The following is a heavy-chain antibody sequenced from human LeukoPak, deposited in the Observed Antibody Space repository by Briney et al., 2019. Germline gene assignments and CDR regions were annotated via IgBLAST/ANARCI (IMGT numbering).Heavy chain of an antibody. CDR1: GSSISSYY. Sequence: PSETLFLTCTVSGSSISSYYWCWIRQPARKGLEWIVGIYTSGSTNYNPSLKSRATISVDTSKNQFSLKLRSVTAADTVVYYCARDRVGQQLVGRKFYYYYMDVWGKGNTVTISS. CDR3: ARDRVGQQLVGRKFYYYYMDV. J-gene: IGHJ6*03. V-gene: IGHV4-4*07. D-gene: IGHD6-13*01. CDR2: IYTSGST.